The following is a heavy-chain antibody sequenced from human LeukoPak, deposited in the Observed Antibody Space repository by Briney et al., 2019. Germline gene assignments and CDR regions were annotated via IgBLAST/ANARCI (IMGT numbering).Heavy chain of an antibody. CDR1: GFTFSSYS. V-gene: IGHV3-23*01. J-gene: IGHJ4*02. CDR2: IGGTGTVT. CDR3: AKDLYGDGRYCFEY. D-gene: IGHD2-21*01. Sequence: PGGSLRLSCAASGFTFSSYSMNWGRQAPGKGLEWGSSIGGTGTVTYYGDSVKGRFTISRDNSKKTVHLEMSGLRADDTAVYYCAKDLYGDGRYCFEYWGQGTLVTVSS.